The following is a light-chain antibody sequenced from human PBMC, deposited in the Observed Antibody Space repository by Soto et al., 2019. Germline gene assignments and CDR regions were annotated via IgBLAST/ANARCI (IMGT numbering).Light chain of an antibody. CDR1: STDFVSYNR. V-gene: IGLV2-18*01. CDR2: EAS. Sequence: QSALTQPPSVSGSPGQSVTISCTGTSTDFVSYNRVSWYQQPPGTAPKLIIYEASNRPSGVPDHFSGSKSGNTASLTIPGLQAADEADYYCSLYTSENTYVFGTGTKVTVL. J-gene: IGLJ1*01. CDR3: SLYTSENTYV.